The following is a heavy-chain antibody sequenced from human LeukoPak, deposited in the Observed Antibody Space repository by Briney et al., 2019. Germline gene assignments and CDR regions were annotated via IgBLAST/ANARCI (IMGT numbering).Heavy chain of an antibody. Sequence: ASVKVSCKASGYTFTGYYMHWVRQAPGQGLEWMGRIIPILGIANYAQKFQGRVTITADKSTSTAYMELSSLRSEDTAVYYCARAYYYPDYWGQGTLVTVSS. CDR2: IIPILGIA. CDR3: ARAYYYPDY. J-gene: IGHJ4*02. CDR1: GYTFTGYY. V-gene: IGHV1-69*04. D-gene: IGHD3-10*01.